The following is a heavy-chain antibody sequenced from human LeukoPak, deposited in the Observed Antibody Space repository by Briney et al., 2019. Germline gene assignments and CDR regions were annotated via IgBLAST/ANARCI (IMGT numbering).Heavy chain of an antibody. J-gene: IGHJ4*02. CDR3: ARGPPMD. Sequence: GGSLRLSCAASGFTFSSYSMSWVRQAPGKGLEWVSSISSSSSHIYYADSVKGRFTISRDNAKNSLYLQMNSLRAEDTAVYYCARGPPMDWGQGTLVTASS. CDR2: ISSSSSHI. D-gene: IGHD3-10*01. V-gene: IGHV3-21*01. CDR1: GFTFSSYS.